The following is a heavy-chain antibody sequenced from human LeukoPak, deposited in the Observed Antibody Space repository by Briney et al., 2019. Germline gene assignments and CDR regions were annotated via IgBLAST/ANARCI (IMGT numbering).Heavy chain of an antibody. V-gene: IGHV4-59*01. CDR3: ARDRSYIWFDP. Sequence: SETLSLTCTVSGGSISSYYWSWIRQPPGKGLEWIGYFYYSGSTNYNPSLKSRVTISVDTSKDQFSLKLSSVTAADTAVYYCARDRSYIWFDPWGQGTLVTVSS. D-gene: IGHD1-26*01. J-gene: IGHJ5*02. CDR2: FYYSGST. CDR1: GGSISSYY.